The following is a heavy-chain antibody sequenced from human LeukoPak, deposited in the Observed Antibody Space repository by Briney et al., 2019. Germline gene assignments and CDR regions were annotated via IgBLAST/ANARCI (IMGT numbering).Heavy chain of an antibody. J-gene: IGHJ5*02. Sequence: SETLSLTCSVSGGSISDYYWGWIRQPPGRGLEWIGYIYYSGRSNYNPSLKSRVTISIDTSRNQFSLKMSSVTAADTAVYYCARDYGGSGRSGYVSPWGQGTLVTVSS. CDR3: ARDYGGSGRSGYVSP. D-gene: IGHD5-12*01. V-gene: IGHV4-59*01. CDR1: GGSISDYY. CDR2: IYYSGRS.